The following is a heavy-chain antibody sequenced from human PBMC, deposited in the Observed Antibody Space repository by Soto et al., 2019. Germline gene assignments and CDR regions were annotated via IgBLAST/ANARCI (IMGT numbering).Heavy chain of an antibody. V-gene: IGHV3-33*01. D-gene: IGHD3-3*01. CDR1: GFTFSSYG. CDR3: ARDGELTIFVTYYYGMDV. Sequence: QVQLVESGGGVVQPGRSLRLSCAASGFTFSSYGMHWVRQAPGKGLEWVAVIWYDGSNKYYADSVKGRFTISRDNSKNTLYLQMNSLRAEDTAVNYCARDGELTIFVTYYYGMDVWGQGTTVTVSS. J-gene: IGHJ6*02. CDR2: IWYDGSNK.